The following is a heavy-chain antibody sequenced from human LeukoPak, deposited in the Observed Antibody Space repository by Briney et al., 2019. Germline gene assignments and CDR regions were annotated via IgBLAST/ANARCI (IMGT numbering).Heavy chain of an antibody. CDR3: ASETGFRPKNWFDP. CDR2: IYHSGST. D-gene: IGHD3-9*01. Sequence: NPSETLSLTCTVSGYSIRSGFYWGWIRQPPGKGLEWIGSIYHSGSTYYNPSLKSRVTISVDTSKNQFSLKLSSVTAADTAVYYCASETGFRPKNWFDPWGQGTLVTVSS. CDR1: GYSIRSGFY. V-gene: IGHV4-38-2*02. J-gene: IGHJ5*02.